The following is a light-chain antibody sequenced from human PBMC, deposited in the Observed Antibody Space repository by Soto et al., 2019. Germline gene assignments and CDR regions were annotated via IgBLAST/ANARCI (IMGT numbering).Light chain of an antibody. J-gene: IGKJ2*01. Sequence: DIQMTQSPSSLSASVGDRITITCRASQSISAYLNWYQHKPGKAPKLLILAPSTLQTGVPSRFSGIGAGTHFTLTNSGLQPEDFATYYCQQTFSSPYTFAQGTKLEI. V-gene: IGKV1-39*01. CDR1: QSISAY. CDR3: QQTFSSPYT. CDR2: APS.